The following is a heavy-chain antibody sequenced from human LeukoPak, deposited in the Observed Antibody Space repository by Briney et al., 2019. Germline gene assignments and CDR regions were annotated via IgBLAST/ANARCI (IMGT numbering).Heavy chain of an antibody. CDR1: GGSISSGSYY. J-gene: IGHJ6*03. D-gene: IGHD6-6*01. CDR3: ARDAGLAARRFYMDV. CDR2: IYTSGST. V-gene: IGHV4-61*02. Sequence: SQTLSLTCTVSGGSISSGSYYWSWIRQPAGKGLEWIGRIYTSGSTNYNPSLKSRVTISVDTSKNQFPLKLSSVTAADTAVYYCARDAGLAARRFYMDVWGKGTTVTVSS.